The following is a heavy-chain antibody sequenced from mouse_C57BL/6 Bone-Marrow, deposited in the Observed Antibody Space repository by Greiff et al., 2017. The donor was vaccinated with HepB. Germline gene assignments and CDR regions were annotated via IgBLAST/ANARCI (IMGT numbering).Heavy chain of an antibody. CDR1: GYTFTSYT. D-gene: IGHD2-4*01. Sequence: QVQLQQSGAELARPGASVKMSCKASGYTFTSYTMHWVKQRPGQGLEWIGYINPSSGYTKYKQKFKDKATLTADKSSSTAYMQLSSLTSEDSAVYYCAFYDYDYFDYWGQGTTLTDSS. CDR2: INPSSGYT. CDR3: AFYDYDYFDY. J-gene: IGHJ2*01. V-gene: IGHV1-4*01.